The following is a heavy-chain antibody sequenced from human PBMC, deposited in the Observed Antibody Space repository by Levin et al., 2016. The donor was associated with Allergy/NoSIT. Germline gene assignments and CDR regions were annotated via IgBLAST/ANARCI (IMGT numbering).Heavy chain of an antibody. D-gene: IGHD2-15*01. CDR3: ARTTRGYCSGGSCYAGAFDI. CDR2: IGTAGDT. J-gene: IGHJ3*02. V-gene: IGHV3-13*04. Sequence: GGSLRLSCAASGFTFSSYDMHWVRQATGKGLEWVSAIGTAGDTYYPGSVKGRFTISRENAKNSLYLQMNSLRAGDTAVYYCARTTRGYCSGGSCYAGAFDIWGQGTMVTVSS. CDR1: GFTFSSYD.